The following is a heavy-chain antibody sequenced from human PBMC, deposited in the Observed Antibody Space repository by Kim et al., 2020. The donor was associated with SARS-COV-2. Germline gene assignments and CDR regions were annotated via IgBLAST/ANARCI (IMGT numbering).Heavy chain of an antibody. CDR3: ARDSYDFWSGYTYYYYGMDV. CDR1: GFTFSSYS. Sequence: GGSLRLSCAASGFTFSSYSMNWVRQAPGKGLEWVSSISSSSSYIYYADSVKGRFTISRDNAKNSLYLQMNSLRAEDTAVYYCARDSYDFWSGYTYYYYGMDVWGQGTTVTVSS. J-gene: IGHJ6*02. D-gene: IGHD3-3*01. CDR2: ISSSSSYI. V-gene: IGHV3-21*01.